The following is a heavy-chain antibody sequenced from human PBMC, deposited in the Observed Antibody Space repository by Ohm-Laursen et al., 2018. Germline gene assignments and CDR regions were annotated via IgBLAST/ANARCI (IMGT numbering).Heavy chain of an antibody. J-gene: IGHJ4*02. D-gene: IGHD3-10*01. V-gene: IGHV2-5*02. CDR1: GFSLSTPGVA. Sequence: TQTLTLTCTFSGFSLSTPGVALAWIRQPPRKAPEWLGNIFWDDDKLYSPSLKSRLTITKDSSKNQVVLTMTNMDPVDTATYYCAHKPVTMVRGIITKRAFYFDYWGQGTLVTVSS. CDR2: IFWDDDK. CDR3: AHKPVTMVRGIITKRAFYFDY.